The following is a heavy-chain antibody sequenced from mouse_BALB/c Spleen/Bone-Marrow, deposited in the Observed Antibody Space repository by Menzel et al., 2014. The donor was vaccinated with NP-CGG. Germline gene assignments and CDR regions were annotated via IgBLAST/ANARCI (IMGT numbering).Heavy chain of an antibody. D-gene: IGHD3-1*01. CDR2: ISYSGST. J-gene: IGHJ4*01. V-gene: IGHV3-8*02. CDR1: GDSITSGY. CDR3: ARSGSSGYHYYAMDY. Sequence: EVQVVESGPSLVKPSQTLSLTCSVTGDSITSGYWNWIRKFPGNKLEYMGCISYSGSTYYNPSLKSRISITRDTSKNLYYLQLNSVTTKDTATYYCARSGSSGYHYYAMDYWGQGTSVTVSS.